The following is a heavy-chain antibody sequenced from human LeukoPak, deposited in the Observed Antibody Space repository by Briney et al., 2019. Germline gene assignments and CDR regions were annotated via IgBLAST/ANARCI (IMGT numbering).Heavy chain of an antibody. Sequence: PSETLSLTCAVYGVSFSGYYWSWVRQPPGKGLEWVGEINHSGSTNYNPSLKRRVTISVETSKNQFSLKLSSVTAADTAVYYCARGISYGSGSYYTGWGQGTLVTVSS. CDR1: GVSFSGYY. CDR3: ARGISYGSGSYYTG. V-gene: IGHV4-34*01. CDR2: INHSGST. J-gene: IGHJ4*02. D-gene: IGHD3-10*01.